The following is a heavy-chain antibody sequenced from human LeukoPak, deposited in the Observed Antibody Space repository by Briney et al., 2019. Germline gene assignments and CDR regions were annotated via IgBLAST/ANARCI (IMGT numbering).Heavy chain of an antibody. V-gene: IGHV3-30-3*01. CDR1: GFTFSSYA. J-gene: IGHJ5*02. CDR2: ISYDGSNK. D-gene: IGHD6-19*01. CDR3: ARDPGYSSGWYDWFDP. Sequence: PGGSLRLSCAASGFTFSSYAMHWVRQAPGKGLEWVAVISYDGSNKYYADSVKGRFTISRDNSKNTLYLQMNSLRAEDTAVYYCARDPGYSSGWYDWFDPWGQGTLVTVSS.